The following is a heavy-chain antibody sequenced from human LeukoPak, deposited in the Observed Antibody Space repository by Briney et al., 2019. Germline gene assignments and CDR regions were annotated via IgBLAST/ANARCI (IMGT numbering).Heavy chain of an antibody. Sequence: PGGSLRLSCAASGFTFSSYWMSWVRQAPGKGLEWVANIKQDGSEKYYVDSVKGRFTISRDNAKNSLYLQMNSLRAEDTAVYYCARVLGWFSVAGPDYWGQGTLVTVSS. D-gene: IGHD6-19*01. V-gene: IGHV3-7*01. CDR2: IKQDGSEK. J-gene: IGHJ4*02. CDR1: GFTFSSYW. CDR3: ARVLGWFSVAGPDY.